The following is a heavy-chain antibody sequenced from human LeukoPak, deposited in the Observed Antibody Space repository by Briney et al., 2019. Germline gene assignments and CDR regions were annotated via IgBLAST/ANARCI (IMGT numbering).Heavy chain of an antibody. J-gene: IGHJ4*02. CDR2: LGGSGGST. CDR1: GFTLSSYA. D-gene: IGHD2-21*01. V-gene: IGHV3-23*01. CDR3: ANPFQGGVVVINYFDY. Sequence: GGSLRLSCAASGFTLSSYAMSWARQAPGKGREWVSALGGSGGSTYDADSVKGGFTICRDNSENTLYLQMNSLRSEHTAVYYCANPFQGGVVVINYFDYWGKGTLVTVSS.